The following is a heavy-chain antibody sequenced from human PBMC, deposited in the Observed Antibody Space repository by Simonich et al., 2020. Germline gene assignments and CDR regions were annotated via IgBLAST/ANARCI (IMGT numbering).Heavy chain of an antibody. V-gene: IGHV1-2*02. CDR3: ARGALTGDYYYMDV. CDR1: GYTFTGYY. D-gene: IGHD7-27*01. J-gene: IGHJ6*03. CDR2: SNPNSGGT. Sequence: QVQLVQSGAEVKKPGASVKVSCKASGYTFTGYYMHWVLQAPGQGLEWRGGSNPNSGGTNYAQKCQGRVTMTRDTTISTAYMEMSRLRSDDTAVYYCARGALTGDYYYMDVWGKGTTVTVSS.